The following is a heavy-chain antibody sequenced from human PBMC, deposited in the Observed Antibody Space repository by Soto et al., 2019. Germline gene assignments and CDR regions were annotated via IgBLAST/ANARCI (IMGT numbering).Heavy chain of an antibody. V-gene: IGHV1-3*01. CDR1: GYTFTSYA. D-gene: IGHD2-2*01. J-gene: IGHJ5*02. Sequence: VASVKVSCKASGYTFTSYAMHWVRQAPGQRLEWMGWINAGNGNTKYSQKFQGRVTITRDTSASTAYMELSSLRSEDTAVYYCARSAVPAAITVWFDPWGQGTLVTVSS. CDR3: ARSAVPAAITVWFDP. CDR2: INAGNGNT.